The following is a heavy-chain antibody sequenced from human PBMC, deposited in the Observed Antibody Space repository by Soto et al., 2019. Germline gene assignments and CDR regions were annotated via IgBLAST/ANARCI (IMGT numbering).Heavy chain of an antibody. CDR1: GGSISSGGYS. J-gene: IGHJ5*02. V-gene: IGHV4-30-2*01. CDR2: IYHTGRP. Sequence: QLQLQESGSGLVKPSQTLSLTCAVSGGSISSGGYSWSWIRQPPGKGLEWIGYIYHTGRPYYNPSLTSRVTISVDSSKYQFSLKLRSVTAADTAVYYCARVPTPWGQGTLVTVSS. CDR3: ARVPTP.